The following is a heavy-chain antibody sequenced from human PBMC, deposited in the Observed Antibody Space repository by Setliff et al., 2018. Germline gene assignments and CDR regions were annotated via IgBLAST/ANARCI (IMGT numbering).Heavy chain of an antibody. J-gene: IGHJ4*02. CDR3: ARGVVRGVIRFDY. CDR1: GGSISSGSYY. V-gene: IGHV4-61*02. Sequence: SETLSLTCTVSGGSISSGSYYWSWIRQPAGKGLEWIGRIYTSGSTNYNPSLKSRVTISVDTSKNQFSLKLSSVTAADTAVYYCARGVVRGVIRFDYWGQGTLVTVSS. D-gene: IGHD3-10*01. CDR2: IYTSGST.